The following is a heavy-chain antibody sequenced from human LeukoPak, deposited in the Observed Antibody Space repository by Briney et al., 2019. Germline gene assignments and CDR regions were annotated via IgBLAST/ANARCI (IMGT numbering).Heavy chain of an antibody. CDR1: GFTFSSYA. J-gene: IGHJ4*02. Sequence: PGGSLRLSCAASGFTFSSYAMSWVRQAPGKGLEWVSGFRGSGISTFYADSVKGRFTISRDNSKNTLYLQMNSLRAEDTAVYYCAKGQRFYGYYHFDYWGQGTLITVSS. CDR2: FRGSGIST. CDR3: AKGQRFYGYYHFDY. D-gene: IGHD4-17*01. V-gene: IGHV3-23*01.